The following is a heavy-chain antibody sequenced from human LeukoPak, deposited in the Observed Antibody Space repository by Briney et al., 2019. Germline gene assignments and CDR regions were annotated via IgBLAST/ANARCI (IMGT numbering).Heavy chain of an antibody. V-gene: IGHV3-30*04. CDR2: ISYDGSNK. J-gene: IGHJ4*02. CDR3: ARVKERWFGELFFDY. D-gene: IGHD3-10*01. CDR1: GFTFSSYA. Sequence: GRSLRLSCAASGFTFSSYAMHWVRQAPGKGLEWVAVISYDGSNKYYADSVKGRFTISRDNSKNTLYLQMNSLRAEDTAVYYCARVKERWFGELFFDYWGQGTLVTVSS.